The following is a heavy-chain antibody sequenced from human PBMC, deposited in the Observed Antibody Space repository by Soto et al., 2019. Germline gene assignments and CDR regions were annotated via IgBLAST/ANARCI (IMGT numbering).Heavy chain of an antibody. Sequence: SETLYLTCTVSGGSISSSSYYWGWIRQPPGKGLEWIGSIYYSGSTYYNPSLKSRVTISVDTSKNQFSLKLSSVTAADTAVYYCARPGVTMVRGAIYGMDVWGQGTTVT. J-gene: IGHJ6*02. CDR2: IYYSGST. CDR1: GGSISSSSYY. D-gene: IGHD3-10*01. CDR3: ARPGVTMVRGAIYGMDV. V-gene: IGHV4-39*01.